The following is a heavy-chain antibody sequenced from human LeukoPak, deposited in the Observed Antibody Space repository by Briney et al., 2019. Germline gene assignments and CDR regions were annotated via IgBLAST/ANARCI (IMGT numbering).Heavy chain of an antibody. CDR1: GGSISSYY. Sequence: SSETLSLTCTVSGGSISSYYWSWIRQPPGKGLEWIGYIYYSGSTYYNPSLKSRVTISVDRSKNQFSLKLSSVTAADTAVYYCARASFGDLRGGFDYWGQGTLVTVSS. CDR2: IYYSGST. V-gene: IGHV4-59*12. CDR3: ARASFGDLRGGFDY. D-gene: IGHD3-10*01. J-gene: IGHJ4*02.